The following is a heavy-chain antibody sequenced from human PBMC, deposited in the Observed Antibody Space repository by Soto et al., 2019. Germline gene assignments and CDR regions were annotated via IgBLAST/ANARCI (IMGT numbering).Heavy chain of an antibody. CDR1: GFFISSGNY. J-gene: IGHJ3*01. V-gene: IGHV4-38-2*01. D-gene: IGHD2-15*01. CDR3: ARARWYDAFDV. Sequence: SETLSLTCAASGFFISSGNYWGWIRKPPGKGVGGIVSIFHGGNTYYNPSIKSRVTISVDMSKNQFSLKLNSVTAADTAVYFCARARWYDAFDVWGQGTVVTVSS. CDR2: IFHGGNT.